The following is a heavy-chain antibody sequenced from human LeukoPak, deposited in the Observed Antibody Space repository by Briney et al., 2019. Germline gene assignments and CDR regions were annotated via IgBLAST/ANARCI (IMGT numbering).Heavy chain of an antibody. J-gene: IGHJ5*02. V-gene: IGHV4-61*02. Sequence: SETLSLTCTVSGGSISSGSYYWSWIRQPAGKGLEWIGRIYTSGSTNYNPSLKSRVTISVDTSKNQFSLKLSSVTAADTAVYYCAREKILWFGELLGWFDPWGQGTLVTVSS. CDR3: AREKILWFGELLGWFDP. CDR2: IYTSGST. D-gene: IGHD3-10*01. CDR1: GGSISSGSYY.